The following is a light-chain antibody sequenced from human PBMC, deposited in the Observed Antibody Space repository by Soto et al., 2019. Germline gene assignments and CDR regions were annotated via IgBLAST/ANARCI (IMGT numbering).Light chain of an antibody. V-gene: IGKV1-5*03. Sequence: DIQMTQSPSTVSASVGDRVTITCRASQSISTWLAWYQQKPGKAPDLLIYKASRLESGVPSRFSGYGSGTEFTLIISILQPDDFATYYCQQYDTYPLTFGGGTKVEI. CDR3: QQYDTYPLT. CDR1: QSISTW. J-gene: IGKJ4*01. CDR2: KAS.